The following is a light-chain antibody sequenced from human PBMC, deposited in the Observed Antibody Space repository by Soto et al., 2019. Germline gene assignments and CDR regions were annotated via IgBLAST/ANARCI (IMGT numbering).Light chain of an antibody. J-gene: IGKJ4*01. CDR1: QGISTY. V-gene: IGKV1-8*01. CDR2: AAS. Sequence: GDRVTLTCRASQGISTYLAWYQQKPGKAPKLLIYAASTLQSGVPSRFSGSGSGTDFSLTISCLQSEDFATYYCQQYYSYPRTFGGGTKVDIK. CDR3: QQYYSYPRT.